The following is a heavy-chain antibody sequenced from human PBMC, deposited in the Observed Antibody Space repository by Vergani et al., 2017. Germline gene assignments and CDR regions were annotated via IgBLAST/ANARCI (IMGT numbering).Heavy chain of an antibody. CDR1: GGSISSYY. D-gene: IGHD3-22*01. V-gene: IGHV4-59*01. CDR2: IYYSGST. CDR3: ATLYYYDSSGYYEGFLHFDY. Sequence: QVQLQESGPGLVKPSETLSLTCTVSGGSISSYYWSWIRQPPGKGLEWIGYIYYSGSTNYNPSLKSRVTISVDTSKNQFSLKLSSVTAADTAVYYCATLYYYDSSGYYEGFLHFDYWGQGTLVTVSS. J-gene: IGHJ4*02.